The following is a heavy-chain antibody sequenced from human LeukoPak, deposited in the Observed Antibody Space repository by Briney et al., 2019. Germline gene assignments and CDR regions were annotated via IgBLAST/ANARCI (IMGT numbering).Heavy chain of an antibody. CDR3: ARGILFDY. Sequence: GGSLRLSCAASGFTFSSYAMHWVRQAPGKGLEWVAVVSYDGSNKYYADSVKGRFTISRDNSKNTLYLQMNSLRAEDTAVYYCARGILFDYWGQGTLVTVSS. CDR2: VSYDGSNK. D-gene: IGHD2-15*01. V-gene: IGHV3-30*04. CDR1: GFTFSSYA. J-gene: IGHJ4*02.